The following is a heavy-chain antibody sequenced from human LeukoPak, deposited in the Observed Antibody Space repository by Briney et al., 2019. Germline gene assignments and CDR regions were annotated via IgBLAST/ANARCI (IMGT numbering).Heavy chain of an antibody. CDR2: FIPILGIA. CDR1: GGTFSSYA. J-gene: IGHJ4*02. V-gene: IGHV1-69*04. CDR3: TRETSSRYFDY. Sequence: GASVKVSCKASGGTFSSYAISWVRQAPGQGLEWMGRFIPILGIANYAQKFQGRVTITADKSTSTAYMELSSLRSEDTAVYYCTRETSSRYFDYWGQGTLVTVSS.